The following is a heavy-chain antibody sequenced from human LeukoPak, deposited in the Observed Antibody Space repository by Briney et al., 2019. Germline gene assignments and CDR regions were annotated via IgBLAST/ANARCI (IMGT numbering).Heavy chain of an antibody. D-gene: IGHD6-19*01. CDR3: ARGHSSGWYYY. CDR1: GGPFSGYY. Sequence: SETLSLTCAVYGGPFSGYYWSWIRQPPGKGLEWIGEINHSGSTNYNPSLKSRVTISVDTSKNQFSLKLSSVTAADTAVYYCARGHSSGWYYYWGQGTLVTVSS. CDR2: INHSGST. J-gene: IGHJ4*02. V-gene: IGHV4-34*01.